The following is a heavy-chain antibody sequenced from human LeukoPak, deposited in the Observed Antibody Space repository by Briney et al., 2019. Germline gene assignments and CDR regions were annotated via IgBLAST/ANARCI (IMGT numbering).Heavy chain of an antibody. Sequence: GGSLRLSCAASGFTFSSYSMNWVRQAPGKGLEWLSYISSSSSTIYYADSVKGRFTISRDNAKNSLYLQMNSLRAEDTSVYYCARGDCSGGSCYLSLTTIDYWGQGTLVTVSS. D-gene: IGHD2-15*01. V-gene: IGHV3-48*01. CDR3: ARGDCSGGSCYLSLTTIDY. CDR1: GFTFSSYS. J-gene: IGHJ4*02. CDR2: ISSSSSTI.